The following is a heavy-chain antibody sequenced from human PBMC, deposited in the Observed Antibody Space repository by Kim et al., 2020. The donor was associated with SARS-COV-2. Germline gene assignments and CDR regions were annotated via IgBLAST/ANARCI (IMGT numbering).Heavy chain of an antibody. D-gene: IGHD3-16*01. CDR1: GYTFTGYY. J-gene: IGHJ6*03. CDR3: ARESAPSDYYYYYYYMDV. CDR2: INPNSGGT. V-gene: IGHV1-2*02. Sequence: ASVKVSCKASGYTFTGYYMHWVRQAPGQGLEWMGWINPNSGGTNYAQKFQGRVTMTRDTSISTAYMELSRLRSDDTAVYYCARESAPSDYYYYYYYMDVWGKGTTVTVSS.